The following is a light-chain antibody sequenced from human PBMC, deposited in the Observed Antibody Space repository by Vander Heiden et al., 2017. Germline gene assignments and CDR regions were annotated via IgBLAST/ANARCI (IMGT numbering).Light chain of an antibody. CDR3: ASWDESLSGVV. CDR1: RSNIATNY. Sequence: SISCSGSRSNIATNYVYWYQQLPGTAPKLLIYMSSQRPSAVPDRFSGSESGTSASLAISGLGSEDEADYYCASWDESLSGVVFGGGTKLTVL. J-gene: IGLJ2*01. V-gene: IGLV1-47*01. CDR2: MSS.